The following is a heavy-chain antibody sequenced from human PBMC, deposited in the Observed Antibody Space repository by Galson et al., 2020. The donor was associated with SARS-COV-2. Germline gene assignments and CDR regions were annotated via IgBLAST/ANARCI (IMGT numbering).Heavy chain of an antibody. V-gene: IGHV1-18*01. J-gene: IGHJ4*02. CDR3: ARDYKYYYDSSGYLFDY. D-gene: IGHD3-22*01. Sequence: ASVKVSCKASGYTFTSYGISWVRQAPGQGLEWMGWISAYNGNTNYAQKLQGRVTMTTDTSTSTAYMELRSLRSDDTAVYYCARDYKYYYDSSGYLFDYWGQGTLVTVSA. CDR1: GYTFTSYG. CDR2: ISAYNGNT.